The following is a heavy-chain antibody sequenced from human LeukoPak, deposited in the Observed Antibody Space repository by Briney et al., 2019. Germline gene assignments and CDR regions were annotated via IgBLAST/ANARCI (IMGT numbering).Heavy chain of an antibody. CDR3: ARDRSGNWNAFDI. Sequence: GASVKVSCKASGYTFTNYYMHWVRQAPGQGLEWMGVINPSGGSTTYAQKFQGRVTVTRDTSTSTVYMDLSSLRSEDTAVCYCARDRSGNWNAFDIWGQGAMVTVSS. D-gene: IGHD2/OR15-2a*01. CDR2: INPSGGST. V-gene: IGHV1-46*01. CDR1: GYTFTNYY. J-gene: IGHJ3*02.